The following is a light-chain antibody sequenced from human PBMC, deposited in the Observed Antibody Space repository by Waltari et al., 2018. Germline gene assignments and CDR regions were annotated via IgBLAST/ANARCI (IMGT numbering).Light chain of an antibody. Sequence: QSVLTQPPSASGTPGQRPILPCSGSRPNTGTHTATCYQQLPGSAPKLLIYSDSRRPSGVPDRFSGSKSGTSASLAISGLQSEDEADYYCATWDDSLNARYVFGTGTKVTVL. J-gene: IGLJ1*01. CDR3: ATWDDSLNARYV. CDR1: RPNTGTHT. CDR2: SDS. V-gene: IGLV1-44*01.